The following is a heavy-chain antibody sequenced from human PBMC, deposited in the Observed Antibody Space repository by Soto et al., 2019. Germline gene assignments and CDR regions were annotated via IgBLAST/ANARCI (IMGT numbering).Heavy chain of an antibody. V-gene: IGHV3-33*01. CDR2: VWNDGSSK. CDR1: EFTFNVFV. CDR3: ARVAY. Sequence: PGGSLRLSCVASEFTFNVFVMHWVRQAPGKGLEWVAVVWNDGSSKNYADSVKGRFTISRDNSKNILYLQMNSLRAEDTAMYYCARVAYWGPGTQVTVSS. J-gene: IGHJ4*02.